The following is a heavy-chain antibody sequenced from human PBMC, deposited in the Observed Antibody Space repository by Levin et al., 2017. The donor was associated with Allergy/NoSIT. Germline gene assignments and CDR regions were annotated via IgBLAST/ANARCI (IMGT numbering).Heavy chain of an antibody. D-gene: IGHD6-13*01. J-gene: IGHJ4*02. V-gene: IGHV4-59*01. CDR2: IYYSGST. Sequence: SQTLSLPCTVSGGSISSSYWSWIRQPPGKGLEWIGYIYYSGSTNYNPSLKSRVTISVDTSKNQFSLKLSSVTAADTAVYYCARAPQQQLLDYWGQGTLVTVSS. CDR1: GGSISSSY. CDR3: ARAPQQQLLDY.